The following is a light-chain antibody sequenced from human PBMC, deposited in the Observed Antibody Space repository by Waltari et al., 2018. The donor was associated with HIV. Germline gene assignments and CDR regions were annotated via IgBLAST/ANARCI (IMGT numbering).Light chain of an antibody. Sequence: QSALTQPASVSGSPGQSLTISCTGTSSDVASYNLFSWYQQHPGKAPKLMIYEVSKRPSGVSNRFSGSKSGNTASLTISGLQAEDEADYYCCSYAGSSTYVFGGGTKLTVL. CDR1: SSDVASYNL. CDR3: CSYAGSSTYV. CDR2: EVS. V-gene: IGLV2-23*02. J-gene: IGLJ3*02.